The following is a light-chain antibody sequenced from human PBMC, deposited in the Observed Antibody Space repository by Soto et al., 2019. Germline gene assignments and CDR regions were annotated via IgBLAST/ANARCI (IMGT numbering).Light chain of an antibody. CDR2: EVS. CDR3: TSFTTTNIWV. CDR1: SSDIGVYNY. V-gene: IGLV2-14*01. J-gene: IGLJ3*02. Sequence: QSALTQPGSVSGSPGQSITISCTGTSSDIGVYNYVSWYQQHQGKAPKLVICEVSNRPSGVSSRFSGSKSGNTASLTISGLRAEDEADYYCTSFTTTNIWVFGGGTKLTVL.